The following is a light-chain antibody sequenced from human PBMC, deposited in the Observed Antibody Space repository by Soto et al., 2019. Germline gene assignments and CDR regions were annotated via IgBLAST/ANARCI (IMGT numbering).Light chain of an antibody. V-gene: IGLV2-14*03. CDR3: TSYTSSDSHVV. Sequence: QSALTQPASVSGSPGQSITISCTGTSSDVGGFNYVSWYQQHPGKAPKLMIYGVSDRPSGVSNRFSGSKSGNTASLTISGLQADDEADYYCTSYTSSDSHVVFGGGTQLTVL. J-gene: IGLJ2*01. CDR1: SSDVGGFNY. CDR2: GVS.